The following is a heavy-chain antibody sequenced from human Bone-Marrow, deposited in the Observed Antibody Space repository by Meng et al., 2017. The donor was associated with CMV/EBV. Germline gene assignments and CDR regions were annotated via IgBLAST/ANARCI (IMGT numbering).Heavy chain of an antibody. D-gene: IGHD2-15*01. Sequence: SVKVSCKASGYTFTSYGISWVRQAPGQGLEWMGRIIPILGIANYAQKFQGRVTITADKSTSTAYMELSSLRSEDTAVYYCAIHCGSCYSYYYYYYGMDVWGQGTTVTGSS. CDR2: IIPILGIA. CDR1: GYTFTSYG. J-gene: IGHJ6*02. V-gene: IGHV1-69*04. CDR3: AIHCGSCYSYYYYYYGMDV.